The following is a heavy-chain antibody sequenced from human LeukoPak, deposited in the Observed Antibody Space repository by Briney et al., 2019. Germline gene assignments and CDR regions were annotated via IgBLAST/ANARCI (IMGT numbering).Heavy chain of an antibody. D-gene: IGHD4-11*01. Sequence: GASVRVSCKASGYTFIAYYMHWVRQAPGQGLEWMGWINPNSGGTNYAQKFQGRVTMTTDTSTSTAYMELRSLRSDDTAVYYCARINYRPIIKFFDFWGQGTLVTVSS. CDR3: ARINYRPIIKFFDF. J-gene: IGHJ4*02. V-gene: IGHV1-2*02. CDR1: GYTFIAYY. CDR2: INPNSGGT.